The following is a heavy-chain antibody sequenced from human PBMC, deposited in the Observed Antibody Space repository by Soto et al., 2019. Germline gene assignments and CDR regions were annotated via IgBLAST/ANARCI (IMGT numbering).Heavy chain of an antibody. J-gene: IGHJ4*02. D-gene: IGHD1-1*01. CDR3: ARGGLEPFDY. CDR1: GLPLGNYW. Sequence: GGPLRLPFEASGLPLGNYWLHWVRQAPGKGLVWVSRINDYGTTINYAESVEGRFIISRDDAKSEVYLQMNNLRAEDSAVYYCARGGLEPFDYWGQGALVTVSS. CDR2: INDYGTTI. V-gene: IGHV3-74*01.